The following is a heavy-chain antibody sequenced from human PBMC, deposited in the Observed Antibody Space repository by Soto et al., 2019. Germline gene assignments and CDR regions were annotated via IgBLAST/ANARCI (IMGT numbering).Heavy chain of an antibody. D-gene: IGHD2-2*01. CDR2: IDPSDSYT. CDR1: GYSFTSYW. CDR3: AVLVPHPEYYYYGMDV. V-gene: IGHV5-10-1*01. J-gene: IGHJ6*01. Sequence: GESLKISCKGSGYSFTSYWISWVRQMPGKGLEWMGRIDPSDSYTNYSPSFQGHVTISADKSISTAYLQWSSLKASDTAMYYCAVLVPHPEYYYYGMDVWGQGTMVTVSS.